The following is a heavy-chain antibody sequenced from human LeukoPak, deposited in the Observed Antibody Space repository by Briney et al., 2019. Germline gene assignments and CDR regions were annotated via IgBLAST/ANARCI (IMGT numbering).Heavy chain of an antibody. J-gene: IGHJ4*02. CDR2: ITGSGGFT. Sequence: GGSLRLPCAASGFPFSTYAMNWVRQAPGKGLEWVSVITGSGGFTQYADSVKGRFTISRGNSKNTMYLQMNSLRVEDTALYYCVRSLDYWGQGTLVTVSS. CDR1: GFPFSTYA. CDR3: VRSLDY. V-gene: IGHV3-23*01.